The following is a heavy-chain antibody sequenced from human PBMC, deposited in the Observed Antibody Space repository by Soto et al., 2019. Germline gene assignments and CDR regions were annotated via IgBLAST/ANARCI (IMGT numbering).Heavy chain of an antibody. Sequence: QVQLVQSGAEVKKPGSSVKVSCKASGGTFSSYAISWVRQAPGQGLEWMGGIIPIFGTANYAQKFQGRVKITADESTSTAYMELSSLRSEDTAVYYCARVMKYYDSSGYYYHAFDIWGQGTMVTVSS. V-gene: IGHV1-69*01. CDR3: ARVMKYYDSSGYYYHAFDI. J-gene: IGHJ3*02. CDR1: GGTFSSYA. D-gene: IGHD3-22*01. CDR2: IIPIFGTA.